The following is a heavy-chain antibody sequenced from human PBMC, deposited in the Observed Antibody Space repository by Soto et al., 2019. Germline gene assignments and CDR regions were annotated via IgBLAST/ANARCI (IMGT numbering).Heavy chain of an antibody. Sequence: PRGSLRLSCAASGFTFSSYSMNWVRQAPGKGLEWVSSISSSSSYIYYADSVKGRFTISRDNAKNSLYLQMNSLRAEDTAVYYCARLGYDILTGPFDYWAQGTLVTVSS. J-gene: IGHJ4*02. V-gene: IGHV3-21*01. D-gene: IGHD3-9*01. CDR1: GFTFSSYS. CDR3: ARLGYDILTGPFDY. CDR2: ISSSSSYI.